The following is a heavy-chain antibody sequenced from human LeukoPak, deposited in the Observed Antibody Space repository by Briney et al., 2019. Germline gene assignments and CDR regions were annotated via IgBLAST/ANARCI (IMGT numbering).Heavy chain of an antibody. CDR2: ISYDGSNK. Sequence: GGSLRLSCAASGFTFSSYGMHWVRQAPGKGLEWVAVISYDGSNKYYADSVKGRFTISRDNSKNTLYLQMNSLRAEDTAVYYCAKEQVRYSSGWPGPSLDYWGQGTLVTVSS. CDR1: GFTFSSYG. CDR3: AKEQVRYSSGWPGPSLDY. J-gene: IGHJ4*02. V-gene: IGHV3-30*18. D-gene: IGHD6-19*01.